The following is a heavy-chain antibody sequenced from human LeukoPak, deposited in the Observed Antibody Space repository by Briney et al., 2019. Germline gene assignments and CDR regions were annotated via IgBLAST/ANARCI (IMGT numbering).Heavy chain of an antibody. D-gene: IGHD5-18*01. CDR2: IIPIFGTA. CDR3: ALSTGYSYGRFDL. J-gene: IGHJ2*01. V-gene: IGHV1-69*13. CDR1: GGTFSSYA. Sequence: VASVKVSCKASGGTFSSYAISWVRQAPGQGLEWMGGIIPIFGTANYAQKFQGRVTITADESTSTAYMELSSLRSEDTAVYYCALSTGYSYGRFDLWGRGTLVTVSS.